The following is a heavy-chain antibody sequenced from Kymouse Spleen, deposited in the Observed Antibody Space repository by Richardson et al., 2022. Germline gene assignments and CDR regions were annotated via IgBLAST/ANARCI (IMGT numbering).Heavy chain of an antibody. Sequence: QVQLQESGPGLVKPSETLSLTCTVSGGSVSSGSYYWSWIRQPPGKGLEWIGYIYYSGSTNYNPSLKSRVTISVDTSKNQFSLKLSSVTAADTAVYYCARERFGEFLFDYWGQGTLVTVSS. CDR1: GGSVSSGSYY. V-gene: IGHV4-61*01. CDR3: ARERFGEFLFDY. D-gene: IGHD3-10*01. J-gene: IGHJ4*02. CDR2: IYYSGST.